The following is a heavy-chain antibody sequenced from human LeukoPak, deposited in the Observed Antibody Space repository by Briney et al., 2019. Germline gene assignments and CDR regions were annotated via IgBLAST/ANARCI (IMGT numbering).Heavy chain of an antibody. V-gene: IGHV4-34*01. J-gene: IGHJ4*02. CDR2: INHSGST. CDR3: ARAYCGGDCSLGFDY. D-gene: IGHD2-21*02. CDR1: GGSISSYY. Sequence: SETLSLTCTVSGGSISSYYWSWIRQPPGKGLEWIGEINHSGSTNYNPSLKSRVTISVDTSKNQFSLKLSSVTAADTAVYYCARAYCGGDCSLGFDYWGQGTLVTVSS.